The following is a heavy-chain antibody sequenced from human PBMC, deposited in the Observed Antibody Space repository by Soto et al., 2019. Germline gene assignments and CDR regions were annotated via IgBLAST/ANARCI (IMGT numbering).Heavy chain of an antibody. J-gene: IGHJ4*02. CDR2: NSAYNGNT. D-gene: IGHD3-10*01. V-gene: IGHV1-18*01. CDR1: GYTFTSYG. Sequence: ASVKVSCKASGYTFTSYGISWVRQAPGQGLEWMGWNSAYNGNTNYAQKLQGRVTMTTDTSTSTAYMELRSLRSDDTAVYYCARGGLWFGEFLGDFDYWGQGTLVTVSS. CDR3: ARGGLWFGEFLGDFDY.